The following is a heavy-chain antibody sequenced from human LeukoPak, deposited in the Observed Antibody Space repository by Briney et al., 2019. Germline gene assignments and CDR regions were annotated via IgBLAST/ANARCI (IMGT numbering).Heavy chain of an antibody. CDR2: ISYIGST. CDR3: ARDPTTVTKGLDV. Sequence: SETLSLTCTVSGGSFSSHYWSWIRQPPGKGLEWIGYISYIGSTNYNPPLKSRVTISVDPSKKQFSLKLSSVTAADTAVYYCARDPTTVTKGLDVWGQGTMVTVSS. CDR1: GGSFSSHY. D-gene: IGHD4-17*01. J-gene: IGHJ3*01. V-gene: IGHV4-59*11.